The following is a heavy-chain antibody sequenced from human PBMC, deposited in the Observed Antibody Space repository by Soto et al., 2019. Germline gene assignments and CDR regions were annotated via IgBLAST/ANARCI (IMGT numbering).Heavy chain of an antibody. CDR2: IYYSGST. D-gene: IGHD4-17*01. V-gene: IGHV4-59*12. CDR1: GGSISSYY. J-gene: IGHJ5*02. CDR3: ANLPGADYGSIFDP. Sequence: SETLSLTCTVSGGSISSYYWSWIRQPPGKGLEWIGYIYYSGSTNYNPSLKSRVTISVDTSKNQFSLKLSSVTAADTAVYYCANLPGADYGSIFDPWGQGTLVTVSS.